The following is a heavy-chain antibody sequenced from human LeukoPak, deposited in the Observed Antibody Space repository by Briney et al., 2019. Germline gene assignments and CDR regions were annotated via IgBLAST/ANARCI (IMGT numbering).Heavy chain of an antibody. CDR2: ISYDGSNK. CDR1: GYTFTSYA. V-gene: IGHV3-30*04. CDR3: ARDPDGYNYYFDY. Sequence: SCKASGYTFTSYAMHWVRQAPGKGLEWVAVISYDGSNKYYADSVKGRFSISRDNSKNTLYLQMNSLRAEDTAVYYCARDPDGYNYYFDYWGQGTLVTVSS. J-gene: IGHJ4*02. D-gene: IGHD5-24*01.